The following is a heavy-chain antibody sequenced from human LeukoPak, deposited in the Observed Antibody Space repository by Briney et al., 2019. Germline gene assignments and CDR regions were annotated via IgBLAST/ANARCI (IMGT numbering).Heavy chain of an antibody. J-gene: IGHJ4*02. CDR3: ARRYYYGSGSPGLDY. V-gene: IGHV1-2*02. D-gene: IGHD3-10*01. Sequence: FQGRVTMTRDTSISTAYMELSRLRSDDTAVYYCARRYYYGSGSPGLDYWGQGTLVTVSS.